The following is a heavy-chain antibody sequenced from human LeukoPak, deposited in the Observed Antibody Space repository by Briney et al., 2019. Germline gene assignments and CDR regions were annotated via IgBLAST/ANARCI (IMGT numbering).Heavy chain of an antibody. CDR3: ARAAIAAARIYYYMDV. Sequence: GGSLRLSCAASGFTFISYSMNWVRQAPGKGLEWVSFISTSSSYIHNADSVKGRFTISRDNAENSLYLQMNSLRAEDTAVYYCARAAIAAARIYYYMDVWGKGTTVTVSS. J-gene: IGHJ6*03. CDR2: ISTSSSYI. D-gene: IGHD6-13*01. V-gene: IGHV3-21*01. CDR1: GFTFISYS.